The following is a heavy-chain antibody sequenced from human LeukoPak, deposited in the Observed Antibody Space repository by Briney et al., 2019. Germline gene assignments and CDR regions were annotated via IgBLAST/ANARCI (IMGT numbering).Heavy chain of an antibody. V-gene: IGHV1-46*02. CDR2: INPSGGST. J-gene: IGHJ4*02. Sequence: ASVKVSCTASGYTFNSYYMHWVRQAPGQGLEWMGLINPSGGSTSYAQKFQGRVTMTRDTSTSTVYMELSSLRSEDTAVYYCARVSYYYDSSGYIFYYWGQGTLVTISS. D-gene: IGHD3-22*01. CDR1: GYTFNSYY. CDR3: ARVSYYYDSSGYIFYY.